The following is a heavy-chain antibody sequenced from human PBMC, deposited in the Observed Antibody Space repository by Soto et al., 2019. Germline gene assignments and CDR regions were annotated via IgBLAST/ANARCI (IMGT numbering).Heavy chain of an antibody. CDR2: ISAYNYNT. CDR1: GYTFTSYG. J-gene: IGHJ5*02. V-gene: IGHV1-18*01. CDR3: ARAVGARGPGVDP. Sequence: QVQLVQSGAEVKKPGASVKVSCKASGYTFTSYGLSWVRQAPGQGLEWLGRISAYNYNTNYGQKLPGRGTMTTDTAPSTGYLEPRCLRSDDTAVYYCARAVGARGPGVDPWGQGTLVTVPS. D-gene: IGHD1-26*01.